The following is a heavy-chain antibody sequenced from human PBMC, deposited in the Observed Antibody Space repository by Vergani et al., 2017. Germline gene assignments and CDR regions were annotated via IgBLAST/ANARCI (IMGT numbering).Heavy chain of an antibody. CDR3: ARVLDYGDYYGEKVYYYYGMDV. D-gene: IGHD4-17*01. CDR1: GITFWKFG. J-gene: IGHJ6*02. CDR2: ISWNSGAV. Sequence: EVDLVESGGGLAQPGGSLRLSCEASGITFWKFGMHWVRQGPGKGLEWVSGISWNSGAVDYADSVRGRFTISRDNAKNSLFLEMNSLRAEDTAVYYCARVLDYGDYYGEKVYYYYGMDVWGQGTTVTVSS. V-gene: IGHV3-9*01.